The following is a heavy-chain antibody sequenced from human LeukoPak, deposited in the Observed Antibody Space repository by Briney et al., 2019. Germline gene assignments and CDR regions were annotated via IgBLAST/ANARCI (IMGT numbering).Heavy chain of an antibody. CDR2: INPNSGGT. CDR1: GYTFTGYY. Sequence: VASVKVSCKASGYTFTGYYMHWVRQAPGQGLEWMGWINPNSGGTNYAQKFQGRVTMTRDTSISTAYMELSRLRSDDTAVYYCARAPRRYCSGGSCYLDYWGQGTLVTVSS. V-gene: IGHV1-2*02. D-gene: IGHD2-15*01. J-gene: IGHJ4*02. CDR3: ARAPRRYCSGGSCYLDY.